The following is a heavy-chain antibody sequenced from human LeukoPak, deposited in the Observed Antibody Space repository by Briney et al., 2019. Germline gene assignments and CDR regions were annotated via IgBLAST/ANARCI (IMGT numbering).Heavy chain of an antibody. CDR3: ASQTAMVSS. Sequence: PSETLSLTCAVYGGSFSGYYCSWIRQPPGKGLEWIGEINHSGSTNYNPSLKSRVTISVDTSKNQFSLKLSSVTAADTAVYYCASQTAMVSSWGQGTLVTVSS. D-gene: IGHD5-18*01. CDR2: INHSGST. J-gene: IGHJ4*02. CDR1: GGSFSGYY. V-gene: IGHV4-34*01.